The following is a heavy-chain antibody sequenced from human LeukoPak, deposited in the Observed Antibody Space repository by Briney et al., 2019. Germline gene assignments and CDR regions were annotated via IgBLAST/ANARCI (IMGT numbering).Heavy chain of an antibody. CDR2: NSAYNGNT. V-gene: IGHV1-18*01. J-gene: IGHJ4*02. Sequence: GASVKVSCKASGYTFTSYGISWVRQAPGQGLEWMGWNSAYNGNTNYAQKLQGRVTMTTDTSTSTAYMELRSLRSDDTAVYYCAREKITGLMAPYFDYWGQGTLVTVPS. CDR1: GYTFTSYG. CDR3: AREKITGLMAPYFDY. D-gene: IGHD3-16*01.